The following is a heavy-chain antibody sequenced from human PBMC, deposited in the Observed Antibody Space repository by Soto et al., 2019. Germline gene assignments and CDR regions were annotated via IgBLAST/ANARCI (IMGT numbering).Heavy chain of an antibody. Sequence: TSETLSLTCAVYCGSFSGYYWSWVRQPPGKGLEWIGEINHSGSTNYNPSLKSRVTISVDTSKNQFSLKLSSVTAADTAVYYCARVSATQVPDYWGQGTLVTVSS. CDR2: INHSGST. J-gene: IGHJ4*02. V-gene: IGHV4-34*01. CDR1: CGSFSGYY. CDR3: ARVSATQVPDY. D-gene: IGHD2-15*01.